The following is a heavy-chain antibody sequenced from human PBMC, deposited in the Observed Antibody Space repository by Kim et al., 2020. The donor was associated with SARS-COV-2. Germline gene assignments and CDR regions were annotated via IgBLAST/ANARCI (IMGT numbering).Heavy chain of an antibody. D-gene: IGHD4-4*01. CDR3: ARGPNYSPFDY. V-gene: IGHV3-48*03. CDR2: I. Sequence: ISYADPGRGRVTISRDNDKNSLYLQMNSLRAEDNAVYYCARGPNYSPFDYWGQGTLVTVSS. J-gene: IGHJ4*02.